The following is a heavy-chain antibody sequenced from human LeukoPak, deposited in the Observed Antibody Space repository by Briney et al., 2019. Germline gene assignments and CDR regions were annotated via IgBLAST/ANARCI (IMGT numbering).Heavy chain of an antibody. D-gene: IGHD3-3*01. Sequence: PGGSLRLSCAASGFTFSSYAMHWVRQAPGKGLEWVSSISSSSSYIYYADSVKGRFTISRDNAKNSLYLQMNSLRAEDTAVYYCARLYDFWSGYYRGFDYWGQGTLVTVSS. CDR2: ISSSSSYI. J-gene: IGHJ4*02. CDR3: ARLYDFWSGYYRGFDY. CDR1: GFTFSSYA. V-gene: IGHV3-21*01.